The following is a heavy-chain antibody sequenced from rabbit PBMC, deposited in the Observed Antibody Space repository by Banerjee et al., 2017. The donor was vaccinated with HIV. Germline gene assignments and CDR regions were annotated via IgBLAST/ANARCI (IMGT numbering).Heavy chain of an antibody. CDR2: IYSGYSGTT. CDR1: GFDLSSGYD. Sequence: QEQLEESGGGLVKPEGSLTLTCKASGFDLSSGYDMCWVRQAPGKGLEWIACIYSGYSGTTYYATWTKGRFTISKTSSTTVTLQMTSLTGADTATYFCARGIYTSNFDYYFDLWGQGTLVTVS. D-gene: IGHD1-1*01. CDR3: ARGIYTSNFDYYFDL. J-gene: IGHJ4*01. V-gene: IGHV1S45*01.